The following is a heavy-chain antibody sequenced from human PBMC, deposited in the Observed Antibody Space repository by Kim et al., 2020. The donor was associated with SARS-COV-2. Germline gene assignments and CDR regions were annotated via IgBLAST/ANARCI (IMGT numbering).Heavy chain of an antibody. CDR2: IYYTGST. V-gene: IGHV4-59*08. Sequence: SETLSLTCTVSGGSISSYYWSWIRQPPGKQLEWIGYIYYTGSTKYNPSLKSRVTISVDTSKNQFSLKVTSVTAADTAVYYCARHNNVLTGYPFDYWGQGTLVTVSS. D-gene: IGHD3-9*01. CDR1: GGSISSYY. CDR3: ARHNNVLTGYPFDY. J-gene: IGHJ4*02.